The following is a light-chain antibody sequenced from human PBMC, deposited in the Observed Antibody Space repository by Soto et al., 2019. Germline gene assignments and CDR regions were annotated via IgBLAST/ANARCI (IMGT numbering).Light chain of an antibody. V-gene: IGLV2-8*01. J-gene: IGLJ3*02. CDR3: SSFAGSNNWV. CDR1: SSDVGGYNY. CDR2: EVS. Sequence: QAVVTQPPSASGSPGQSVTISCTGTSSDVGGYNYVSWYQQHPGKAPKLMIYEVSKRPSGVPDRFSGSKSGNTASLTVSGLQAEDEADYYCSSFAGSNNWVVGGGTKLTVL.